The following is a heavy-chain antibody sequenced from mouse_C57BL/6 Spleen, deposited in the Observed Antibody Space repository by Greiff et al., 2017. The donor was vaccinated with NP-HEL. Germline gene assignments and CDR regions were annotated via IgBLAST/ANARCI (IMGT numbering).Heavy chain of an antibody. Sequence: VQLQQPGAELVKPGASVKLSCKASGYTFTSYWMHWVKQRPGRGLEWIGRIDPNSGCTKYNEKFKSKATLTVDKTSSPAYMQLSMLTSDDSADYYGTRDDYSRYYAMDYWGQGTSVTVSS. J-gene: IGHJ4*01. CDR1: GYTFTSYW. V-gene: IGHV1-72*01. D-gene: IGHD2-13*01. CDR3: TRDDYSRYYAMDY. CDR2: IDPNSGCT.